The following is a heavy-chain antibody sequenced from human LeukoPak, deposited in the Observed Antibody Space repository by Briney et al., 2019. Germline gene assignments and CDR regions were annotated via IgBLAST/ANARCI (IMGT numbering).Heavy chain of an antibody. D-gene: IGHD7-27*01. V-gene: IGHV3-30*18. CDR1: GLTFNNYG. J-gene: IGHJ4*02. CDR3: AKDLALGPDYFDY. Sequence: PGRSLRLSCAASGLTFNNYGMHWVRQAPGKGLEWLTLTSNDGSDKYYADSVKGRFTISRDNSKNTLYLQMNSLSPEDTAVYYCAKDLALGPDYFDYWGQGTLVTVSP. CDR2: TSNDGSDK.